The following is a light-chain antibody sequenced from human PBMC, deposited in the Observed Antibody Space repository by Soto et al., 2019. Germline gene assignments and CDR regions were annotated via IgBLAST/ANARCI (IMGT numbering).Light chain of an antibody. Sequence: QSVLTQPASVSGSPGQSITISCTGTSSDVGSYYLVSWYQQYPGKAPKLMIYEGTKRPSGVSNRFSGSKSGNTASLTISGLQADDEADYYCCSYASSRTVIFGGGTKLTVL. J-gene: IGLJ2*01. CDR3: CSYASSRTVI. V-gene: IGLV2-23*01. CDR1: SSDVGSYYL. CDR2: EGT.